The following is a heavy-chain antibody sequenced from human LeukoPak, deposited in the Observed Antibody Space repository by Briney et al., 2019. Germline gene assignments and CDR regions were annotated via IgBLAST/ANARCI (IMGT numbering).Heavy chain of an antibody. CDR3: ARDTSGTWYYYDSSGYPERWYQH. J-gene: IGHJ1*01. CDR1: GYTFTGYY. CDR2: INPNSGGT. Sequence: ASVKVSCKASGYTFTGYYMHWVRQAPGQGLEWMGWINPNSGGTNYAQKFQGRVTMTRDTSISTAYMELSRLRSDDTAVYYCARDTSGTWYYYDSSGYPERWYQHWGQGTLVTVSS. V-gene: IGHV1-2*02. D-gene: IGHD3-22*01.